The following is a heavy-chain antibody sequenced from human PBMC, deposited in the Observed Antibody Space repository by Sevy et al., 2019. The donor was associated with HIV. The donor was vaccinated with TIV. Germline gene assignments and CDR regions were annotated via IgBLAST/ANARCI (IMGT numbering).Heavy chain of an antibody. CDR2: ISGSGVST. CDR1: GFTFSSYA. Sequence: GGSLRLSCAASGFTFSSYAMSWVRQAPGKGLEWVSAISGSGVSTYYADSVKGRFTISRDNSKNTRYLQMNSLRAEDTAVYYCAKNTRTAAAAPLGTFDIWGQGTMVTVSS. J-gene: IGHJ3*02. CDR3: AKNTRTAAAAPLGTFDI. V-gene: IGHV3-23*01. D-gene: IGHD6-13*01.